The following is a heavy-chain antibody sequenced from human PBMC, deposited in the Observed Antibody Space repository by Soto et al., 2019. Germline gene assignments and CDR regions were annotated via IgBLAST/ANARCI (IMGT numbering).Heavy chain of an antibody. Sequence: GGSLGLSCAASGDTFSSYAVSWVRKDPGKGLEWVSAISGSGGSTYYADSVKGRFTISRDNSKNTLYLQMNSLRAEDTAVYYCAKNGAQWLVNDAFDIWGQGTMVTVSS. V-gene: IGHV3-23*01. CDR2: ISGSGGST. D-gene: IGHD6-19*01. CDR3: AKNGAQWLVNDAFDI. J-gene: IGHJ3*02. CDR1: GDTFSSYA.